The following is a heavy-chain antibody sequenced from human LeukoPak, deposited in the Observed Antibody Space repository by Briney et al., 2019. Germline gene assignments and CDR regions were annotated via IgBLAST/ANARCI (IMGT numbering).Heavy chain of an antibody. J-gene: IGHJ4*02. CDR2: FFTGGSA. CDR3: AGERGEEYSSGWYKTNYFYN. V-gene: IGHV4-4*07. CDR1: DDSISEYF. D-gene: IGHD6-19*01. Sequence: SETLSLTCSVSDDSISEYFWTWIRQPAGKGLEWIGRFFTGGSATYSPSLKSRVSMSVDTSKNQLSLKVTSVTAADTAVYYCAGERGEEYSSGWYKTNYFYNWGQGIRVTVSS.